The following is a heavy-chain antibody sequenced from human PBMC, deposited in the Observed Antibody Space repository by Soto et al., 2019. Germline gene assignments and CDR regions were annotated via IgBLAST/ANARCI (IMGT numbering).Heavy chain of an antibody. V-gene: IGHV4-4*07. Sequence: SETLSLTCIVSGVSISTYHWSWIRQPAGKGLEWIGRMHTSGSTNYNPSLKSRVSMSVDTSKNHFSLKVSSVTAADTAVYYCARSQGYSSSWYVSYYYYYGMDVWGQGTTVTVSS. CDR3: ARSQGYSSSWYVSYYYYYGMDV. CDR2: MHTSGST. CDR1: GVSISTYH. J-gene: IGHJ6*02. D-gene: IGHD6-13*01.